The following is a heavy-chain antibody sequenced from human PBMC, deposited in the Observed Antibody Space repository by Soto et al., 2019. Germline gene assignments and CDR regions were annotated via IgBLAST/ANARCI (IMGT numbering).Heavy chain of an antibody. J-gene: IGHJ3*02. CDR2: ISSSSSYI. Sequence: GGSLRLSCAASGFTFSSYSMNWVRQAPGKGLEWVSSISSSSSYIYYADSVKGRFTISRDNAKNSLYLQMNSLRAEDTAVYYCAGYCSSTSCLIGGYDAFDIWGQGTMVTVSS. CDR3: AGYCSSTSCLIGGYDAFDI. D-gene: IGHD2-2*01. CDR1: GFTFSSYS. V-gene: IGHV3-21*01.